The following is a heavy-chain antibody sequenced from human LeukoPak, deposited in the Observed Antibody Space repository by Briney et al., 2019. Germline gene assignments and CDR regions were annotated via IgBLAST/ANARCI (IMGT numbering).Heavy chain of an antibody. D-gene: IGHD3-22*01. V-gene: IGHV3-30*02. J-gene: IGHJ4*02. CDR2: ILYDGSKK. Sequence: GGSLRLSCAASGFTFSHHGVHWVRQAPGKGLEWVAFILYDGSKKYYVDSVKGRFTISRDNSKNALSLQMNSLRPEDAAIYYCARAVDKGTGYYMDFWGQGSLVTVSS. CDR3: ARAVDKGTGYYMDF. CDR1: GFTFSHHG.